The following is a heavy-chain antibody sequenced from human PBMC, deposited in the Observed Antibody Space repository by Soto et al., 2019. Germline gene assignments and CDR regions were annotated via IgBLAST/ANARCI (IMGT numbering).Heavy chain of an antibody. CDR3: AKDKWELSYYFDY. Sequence: EVQLVESGGGLVQPGRSLRLSCAASGFTFDDYAMHWVRQAPGKGLEWVSGISWNSGNIGYADSVKGRFTISRDNAKNFLYLQMNSLRAEDTALYYCAKDKWELSYYFDYWGQGTLVTVSS. CDR1: GFTFDDYA. J-gene: IGHJ4*02. CDR2: ISWNSGNI. V-gene: IGHV3-9*01. D-gene: IGHD1-26*01.